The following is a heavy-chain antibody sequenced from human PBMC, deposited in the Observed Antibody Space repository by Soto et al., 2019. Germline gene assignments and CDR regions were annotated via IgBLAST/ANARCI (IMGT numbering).Heavy chain of an antibody. CDR2: ISAYNGNT. CDR1: GYTFPSYG. J-gene: IGHJ5*02. D-gene: IGHD3-3*01. CDR3: ARTTIFGNNWFDP. Sequence: AASVKVSCKDCGYTFPSYGISWVRQAPGQGLEWMGFISAYNGNTNYPQKLQGRVTMTTDTSTSTAYMELRSLRSDDTAVYYCARTTIFGNNWFDPSGQGTLVTVSS. V-gene: IGHV1-18*04.